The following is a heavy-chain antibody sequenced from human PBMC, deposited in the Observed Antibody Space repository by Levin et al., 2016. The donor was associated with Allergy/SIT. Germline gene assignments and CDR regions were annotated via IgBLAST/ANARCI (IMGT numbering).Heavy chain of an antibody. D-gene: IGHD3-3*01. J-gene: IGHJ4*02. Sequence: GGPLRLSCAASGFTFSNAWMSWVRQAPGKGLEWIGRIKSKIDGGTADYAAPVKGRFTISRDDSKNTVYLQINSLKSEDTAVYSCTTDAGRFFGVVTIQLLDYWGQGALVTVSS. CDR1: GFTFSNAW. CDR3: TTDAGRFFGVVTIQLLDY. V-gene: IGHV3-15*01. CDR2: IKSKIDGGTA.